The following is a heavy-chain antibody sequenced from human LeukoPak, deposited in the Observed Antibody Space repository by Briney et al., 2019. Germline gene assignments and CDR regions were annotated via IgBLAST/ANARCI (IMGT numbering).Heavy chain of an antibody. D-gene: IGHD3-9*01. V-gene: IGHV3-66*01. J-gene: IGHJ4*02. CDR2: IYSGGST. CDR1: GFTFSSYG. CDR3: VAYYDILTGYKY. Sequence: GGSLRLSCAASGFTFSSYGMSWVRQAPGKGLEWVSVIYSGGSTYYADSVKGRFTISRDNSKNTLYLQMNSLRAEDTAVYYCVAYYDILTGYKYWGQGTLVTVSS.